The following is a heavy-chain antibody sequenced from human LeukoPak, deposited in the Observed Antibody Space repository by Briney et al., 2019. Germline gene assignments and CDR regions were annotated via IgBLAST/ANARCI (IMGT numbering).Heavy chain of an antibody. CDR3: ARGKYYYGSSSSYRYFDP. Sequence: PSETLSLTCTVSGGSISSYYWSWIRQPAGKGLEWIGRIYTTGSTNYNPSLKSRVTMSIDTSKKQFSLKLTSVTGADAAVYYCARGKYYYGSSSSYRYFDPWGQGTLVTVSS. V-gene: IGHV4-4*07. D-gene: IGHD3-22*01. CDR1: GGSISSYY. J-gene: IGHJ5*02. CDR2: IYTTGST.